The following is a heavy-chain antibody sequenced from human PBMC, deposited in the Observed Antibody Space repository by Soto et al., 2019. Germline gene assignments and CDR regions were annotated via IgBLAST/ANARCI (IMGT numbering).Heavy chain of an antibody. Sequence: QVQLVQSGAEVKKPGSSVKVSCKASGGTFSSYAISWVRQAPGQGLEWMGGIIPIFGTANYAQKFQGRVTITADESTSPAYMELSSLRSEDTAVYYCASSRGYYYGSGSFEGWFDPWGQGTLVTVSS. V-gene: IGHV1-69*12. J-gene: IGHJ5*02. D-gene: IGHD3-10*01. CDR2: IIPIFGTA. CDR3: ASSRGYYYGSGSFEGWFDP. CDR1: GGTFSSYA.